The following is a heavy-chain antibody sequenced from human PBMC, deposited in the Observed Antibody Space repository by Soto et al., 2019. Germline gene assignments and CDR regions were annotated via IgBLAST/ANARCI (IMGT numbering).Heavy chain of an antibody. Sequence: PGGSLRLSCAGSGLTFRNDWLSWVRQAPGKGLEWVANINQDGSERYYVDSVRGRYTISRDNVENSLYLQLNSLRPEDTAVYYCAVYGYGVSAAAYWGQGTLVTVSS. CDR3: AVYGYGVSAAAY. J-gene: IGHJ4*02. D-gene: IGHD4-17*01. CDR1: GLTFRNDW. V-gene: IGHV3-7*03. CDR2: INQDGSER.